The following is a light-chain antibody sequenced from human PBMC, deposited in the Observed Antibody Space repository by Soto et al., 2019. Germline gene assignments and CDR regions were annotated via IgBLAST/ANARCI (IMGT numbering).Light chain of an antibody. V-gene: IGLV3-21*04. CDR1: NIGSKS. CDR2: YDS. Sequence: SYELTQPPSVSVAPGKTARITCGGNNIGSKSVHWYQQKPGQAPVVVMYYDSDRPSGIPERFSGAKSGNTATLTISRVEAGDEADYDCQVWDKSSDHAVFGGGTQLTVL. J-gene: IGLJ7*01. CDR3: QVWDKSSDHAV.